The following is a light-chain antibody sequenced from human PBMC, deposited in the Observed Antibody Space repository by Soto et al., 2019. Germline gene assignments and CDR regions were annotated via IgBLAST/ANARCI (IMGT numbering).Light chain of an antibody. CDR3: ATWDGSLPGEV. CDR1: SSNIGNNY. CDR2: ENN. Sequence: QSVLTQSPSVSAAPGQKVTISFSGSSSNIGNNYVSWYQQLPVTAPKLLIDENNQRPSGIPDRFSGSKSGTSGTLDITGLQTGDEAEYYCATWDGSLPGEVFGGGTQLTVL. J-gene: IGLJ2*01. V-gene: IGLV1-51*01.